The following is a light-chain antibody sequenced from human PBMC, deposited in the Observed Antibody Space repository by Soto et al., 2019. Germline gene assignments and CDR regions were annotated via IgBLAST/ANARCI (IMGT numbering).Light chain of an antibody. CDR3: AVWDDSLSGREV. CDR2: KNN. Sequence: QSVLTQPPSASGTPGQRVSISCSGSSSNIGSNYVYWYQQVPGTTPKLLIYKNNQRPSGVPDRFSVSKSGTSASLAISGLRSEDEADYYCAVWDDSLSGREVFGGGTKLTVL. J-gene: IGLJ2*01. CDR1: SSNIGSNY. V-gene: IGLV1-47*01.